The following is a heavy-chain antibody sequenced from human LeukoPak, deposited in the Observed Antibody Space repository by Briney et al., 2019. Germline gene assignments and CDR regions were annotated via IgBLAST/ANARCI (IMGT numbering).Heavy chain of an antibody. CDR1: GVTFSNYA. J-gene: IGHJ4*02. CDR2: ISNDGTDK. CDR3: VREGTYFFASGSFQGCYFDN. D-gene: IGHD3-10*01. V-gene: IGHV3-30*03. Sequence: GGSLRLSCAAPGVTFSNYAMHWVRQSPGKGLEWVAVISNDGTDKHHADSVKGRFTVSRDNSNHTVYLEMDRLRVEDTAIYYCVREGTYFFASGSFQGCYFDNWGQGTLVTVSS.